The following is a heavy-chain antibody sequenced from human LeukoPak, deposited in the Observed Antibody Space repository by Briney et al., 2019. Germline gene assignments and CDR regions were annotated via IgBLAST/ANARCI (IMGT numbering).Heavy chain of an antibody. D-gene: IGHD6-6*01. CDR1: GFTISSYS. J-gene: IGHJ4*02. Sequence: PGGSLRLSCAASGFTISSYSMNWVRQAPGKGLEWVSGISSGSRYIYYADSVKGRFTISRDNAKNTLYLQMNSLRAEDTAVYYCARGVYSSLSAHIDYWGQGTLVTVSS. CDR2: ISSGSRYI. V-gene: IGHV3-21*01. CDR3: ARGVYSSLSAHIDY.